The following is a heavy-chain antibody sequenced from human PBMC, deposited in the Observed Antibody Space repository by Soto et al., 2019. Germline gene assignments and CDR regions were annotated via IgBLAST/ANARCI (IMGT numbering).Heavy chain of an antibody. D-gene: IGHD2-2*02. Sequence: ASVKVSCTASGYTFTSYYMHWVRQAPGQGLEWMGIINPSGGSTSYAQKFQGRVTMTRVTSTSTVYMELSSLRSEDTAVYYCAGYCSSTSCYTWAFDIWGQGTMVTVSS. CDR2: INPSGGST. J-gene: IGHJ3*02. CDR1: GYTFTSYY. V-gene: IGHV1-46*01. CDR3: AGYCSSTSCYTWAFDI.